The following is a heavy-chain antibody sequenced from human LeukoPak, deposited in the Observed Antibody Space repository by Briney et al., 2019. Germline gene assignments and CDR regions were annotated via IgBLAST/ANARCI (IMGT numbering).Heavy chain of an antibody. J-gene: IGHJ6*02. CDR2: ISSSGSTI. V-gene: IGHV3-48*03. CDR1: GFTFSSYE. Sequence: GGSLRLSCAASGFTFSSYEMNWVRQAPGKGLEWVSYISSSGSTIYYADSVKGRFTISRDSAKNSLYLQMNSLRAEDTADYYCARELGSCSSTSCYAPGYYGMDVWGHGTTVTVSS. D-gene: IGHD2-2*01. CDR3: ARELGSCSSTSCYAPGYYGMDV.